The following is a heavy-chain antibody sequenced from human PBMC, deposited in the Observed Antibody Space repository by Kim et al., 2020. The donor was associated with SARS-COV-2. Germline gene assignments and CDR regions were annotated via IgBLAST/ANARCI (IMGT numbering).Heavy chain of an antibody. V-gene: IGHV3-7*01. CDR3: ARELPGIAVHFDY. CDR1: GFTFSSYW. Sequence: GGSLRLSCAASGFTFSSYWMSWVRQAPGKGLEWVANIKQDGSEKYYVDSVKGRFTISRDNAKNSLYLQMNSLRAEDTAVYYCARELPGIAVHFDYWGQGTLDTVSS. CDR2: IKQDGSEK. D-gene: IGHD6-19*01. J-gene: IGHJ4*02.